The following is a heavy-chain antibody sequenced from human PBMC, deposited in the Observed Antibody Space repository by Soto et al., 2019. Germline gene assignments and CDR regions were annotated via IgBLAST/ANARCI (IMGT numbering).Heavy chain of an antibody. Sequence: QVQLQESGPGLVKPSETLSLTCTVSGGSVNSGSYYWNWIRQPPGKGLEWVGYIFYSGSTNYNPSLKSRVTISLDTSNNQFSMRLSSVTAADTAVYYWAGLRLGEGFDPWGQGTMVTVSS. D-gene: IGHD3-16*01. CDR3: AGLRLGEGFDP. J-gene: IGHJ5*02. CDR1: GGSVNSGSYY. CDR2: IFYSGST. V-gene: IGHV4-61*01.